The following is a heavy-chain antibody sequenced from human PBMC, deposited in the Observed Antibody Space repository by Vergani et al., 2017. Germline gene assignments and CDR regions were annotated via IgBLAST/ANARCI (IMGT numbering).Heavy chain of an antibody. Sequence: EVQLVESGGGIVKPGGSLSLSCVASGFSFRNAWMNWVRRTPGKGLEWVGRIKSTFDRGTTDYAAAVEGRFTISRDDSKNTLFLQMNGLKTEDIGVYYCTTDPRYCGDGSCYWLRDHHYYGMDVWGQGTTVTVSS. D-gene: IGHD2-21*01. CDR1: GFSFRNAW. V-gene: IGHV3-15*07. CDR3: TTDPRYCGDGSCYWLRDHHYYGMDV. J-gene: IGHJ6*02. CDR2: IKSTFDRGTT.